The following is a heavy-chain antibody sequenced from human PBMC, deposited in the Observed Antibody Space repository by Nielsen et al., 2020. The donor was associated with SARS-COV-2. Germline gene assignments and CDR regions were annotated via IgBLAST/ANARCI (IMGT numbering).Heavy chain of an antibody. CDR3: AKTNYFTHIPYYYGMDV. V-gene: IGHV3-30*18. D-gene: IGHD2/OR15-2a*01. J-gene: IGHJ6*02. CDR1: GFTFSSYS. Sequence: GESLKISCAASGFTFSSYSMNWARQAPGKGLEWVAVISYDGSNKYYADSVKGRFTISRDNSKNTLYLQMNSLRAEDTAVYYCAKTNYFTHIPYYYGMDVWGQGTTVTVSS. CDR2: ISYDGSNK.